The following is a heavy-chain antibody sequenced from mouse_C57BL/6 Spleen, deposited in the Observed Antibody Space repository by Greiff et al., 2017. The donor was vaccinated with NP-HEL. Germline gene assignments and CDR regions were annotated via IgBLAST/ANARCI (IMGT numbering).Heavy chain of an antibody. V-gene: IGHV1-55*01. CDR2: IYPGSGST. CDR3: ASNYFDY. J-gene: IGHJ2*01. Sequence: VKLQESGAELVKPGASVKMSCKASGYTFTSYWITWVKQRPGQGLEWIGDIYPGSGSTNYNEKFKSKATLTVDTSSSTAYMQLSSLTSEDSAVYYCASNYFDYWGQGTTLTVSS. CDR1: GYTFTSYW.